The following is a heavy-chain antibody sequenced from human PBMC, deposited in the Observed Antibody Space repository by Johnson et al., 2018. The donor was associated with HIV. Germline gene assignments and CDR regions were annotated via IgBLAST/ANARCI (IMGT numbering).Heavy chain of an antibody. J-gene: IGHJ3*02. CDR3: ARGSSGRYVAVSRNPRDAFDI. CDR2: INWNGGST. Sequence: VQLVESGGGLIQPGGSLRLSCAASGFTVSSNYMSWVRQAPGKGLEWVSGINWNGGSTGYADSVKGRFTISRDNAKNSLYLQMNSLRAEDTALYYCARGSSGRYVAVSRNPRDAFDIWGQGTMVTVSS. V-gene: IGHV3-20*04. CDR1: GFTVSSNY. D-gene: IGHD6-19*01.